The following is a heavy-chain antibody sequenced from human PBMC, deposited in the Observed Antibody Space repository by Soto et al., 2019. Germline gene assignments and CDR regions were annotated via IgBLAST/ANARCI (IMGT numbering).Heavy chain of an antibody. V-gene: IGHV1-18*01. J-gene: IGHJ6*02. CDR2: ISAYNGNT. CDR1: GYTFTSYG. Sequence: ASVKVSCKASGYTFTSYGISWVRQAPGQGLEWMGWISAYNGNTNYAQKLQGRVTMTTDKSTSTAYMELRSLRSDDTAVYYCARDQTYSSSWFVVTAIPDWDYYGMDVWGQGTTVTVSS. CDR3: ARDQTYSSSWFVVTAIPDWDYYGMDV. D-gene: IGHD2-21*02.